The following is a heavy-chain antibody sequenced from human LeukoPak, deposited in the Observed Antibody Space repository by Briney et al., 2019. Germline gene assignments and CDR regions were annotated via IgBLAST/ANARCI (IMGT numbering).Heavy chain of an antibody. CDR3: AKDTNGALGYSRGWLPDY. CDR1: GFTFDDYA. D-gene: IGHD6-19*01. V-gene: IGHV3-9*01. CDR2: ISWNSGSI. Sequence: GRSLRLSCAASGFTFDDYAMHWVRQAPGKGLEWVSGISWNSGSIGYADSVKGRFTISRDNAKNSLYLQMNSLRAEDTALYYCAKDTNGALGYSRGWLPDYWGQGTLVTVSS. J-gene: IGHJ4*02.